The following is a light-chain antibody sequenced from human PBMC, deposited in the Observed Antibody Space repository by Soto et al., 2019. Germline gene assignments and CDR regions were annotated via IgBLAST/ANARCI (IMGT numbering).Light chain of an antibody. Sequence: DIQMTQSPSSLSASVGDRVTITCRASQGISTYLAWYQQKPGKIPKLLIHAASTLQSGVPSRFSGSGSGTDFTLTISSLQPEDVATYYCQKYSSAPFTFGPGTKLDI. V-gene: IGKV1-27*01. CDR3: QKYSSAPFT. CDR2: AAS. CDR1: QGISTY. J-gene: IGKJ3*01.